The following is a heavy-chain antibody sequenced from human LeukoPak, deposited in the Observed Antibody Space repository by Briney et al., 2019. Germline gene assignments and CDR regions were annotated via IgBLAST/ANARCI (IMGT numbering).Heavy chain of an antibody. CDR1: GFTFRDYW. CDR2: INKDGSKI. V-gene: IGHV3-7*01. D-gene: IGHD2-15*01. J-gene: IGHJ4*02. CDR3: ARDGSCFDH. Sequence: GGSLRLSCAASGFTFRDYWMSWVRQTPGKGLEWVANINKDGSKIYHVVTVKGQVPISRDNAKSSRCLQSGSLRGEDTAIYYCARDGSCFDHWGKGMQVSVS.